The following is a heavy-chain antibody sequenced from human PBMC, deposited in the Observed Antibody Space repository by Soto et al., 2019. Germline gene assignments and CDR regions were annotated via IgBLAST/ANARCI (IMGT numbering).Heavy chain of an antibody. D-gene: IGHD4-17*01. CDR2: ISYDGSNK. V-gene: IGHV3-30-3*01. CDR1: GFTFSSYA. Sequence: QVQLVESGGGVVQPGRSLRLSCAASGFTFSSYAMHWVRQAPGKGLEWVAVISYDGSNKYYADSVKGRFTISRDNSKNTLYLQMNSLRAEDTAVYYCARDNPFGYGDYFDYWGQGTLVTVSS. CDR3: ARDNPFGYGDYFDY. J-gene: IGHJ4*02.